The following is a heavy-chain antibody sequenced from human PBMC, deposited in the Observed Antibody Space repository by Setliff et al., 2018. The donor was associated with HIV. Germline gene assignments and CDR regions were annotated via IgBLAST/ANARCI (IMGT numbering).Heavy chain of an antibody. CDR1: GYTFAAHP. V-gene: IGHV1-3*04. J-gene: IGHJ4*02. Sequence: ASVKVSCKASGYTFAAHPIHWVRQAPGQRLEWMGWLRTGTGDTSYSVKFQGRLTITRDTSANTAYMELSNLRSEDTAVYYCVRRATAAEVFDYWGQGTLVTVSS. CDR2: LRTGTGDT. CDR3: VRRATAAEVFDY. D-gene: IGHD6-13*01.